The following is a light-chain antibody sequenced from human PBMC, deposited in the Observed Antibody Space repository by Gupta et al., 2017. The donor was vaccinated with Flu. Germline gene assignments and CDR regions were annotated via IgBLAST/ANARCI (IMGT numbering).Light chain of an antibody. V-gene: IGLV3-21*02. CDR1: NIGSKT. CDR3: QVWDSSSDLVV. CDR2: DDS. J-gene: IGLJ2*01. Sequence: SYVLTQPPSVPVAPGQTAKITCGGDNIGSKTVHWYQQKPGQAPVLVLYDDSDRPSGIPERFSGSNSGDTATLTISRVEAGDAADYYCQVWDSSSDLVVFGGGTKLTVL.